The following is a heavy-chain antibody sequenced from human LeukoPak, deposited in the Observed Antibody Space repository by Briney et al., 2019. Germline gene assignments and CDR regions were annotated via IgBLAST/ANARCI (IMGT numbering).Heavy chain of an antibody. Sequence: SQTLSLTCAISGDSVSSNSAAWNWIRQSPPKGLEWLGRTYYRSKWYNDYAVSVKSRITINPDTSKNQFSLQLNSVTPEDTAVYYCARPPKDGYNLEIGYFDYWGQGTLVTVSS. CDR3: ARPPKDGYNLEIGYFDY. J-gene: IGHJ4*02. D-gene: IGHD5-12*01. CDR2: TYYRSKWYN. CDR1: GDSVSSNSAA. V-gene: IGHV6-1*01.